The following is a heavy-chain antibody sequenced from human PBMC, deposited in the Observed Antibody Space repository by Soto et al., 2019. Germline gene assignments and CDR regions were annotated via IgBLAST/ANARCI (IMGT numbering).Heavy chain of an antibody. CDR2: ISSSSSYI. CDR3: ARDGVEVQKYSYYGMDV. J-gene: IGHJ6*02. CDR1: GFTFSSYS. Sequence: EVQLVESGGGLVKPGGSLRLSCAASGFTFSSYSMNWVRQAPGKGLEWGASISSSSSYIYYADSVKARFTISRDNAKNSLYLQMNSLRAEDTAVYYCARDGVEVQKYSYYGMDVWGQGTTVTVSS. D-gene: IGHD1-1*01. V-gene: IGHV3-21*01.